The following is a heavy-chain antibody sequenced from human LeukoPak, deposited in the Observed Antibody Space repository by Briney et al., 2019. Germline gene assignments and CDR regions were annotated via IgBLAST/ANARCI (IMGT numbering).Heavy chain of an antibody. J-gene: IGHJ3*02. V-gene: IGHV4-34*01. CDR1: GGSFNGYY. CDR2: INHSGST. Sequence: PSETLSLTCAVYGGSFNGYYWSWIRQPPGKGLEWIGEINHSGSTNYNPSLKSRVTMSVDTSKNQFSLKLSSVTAADTAVYYCARDGKTGYDILTGYYHKDAFDIWGQGTMVTVSS. D-gene: IGHD3-9*01. CDR3: ARDGKTGYDILTGYYHKDAFDI.